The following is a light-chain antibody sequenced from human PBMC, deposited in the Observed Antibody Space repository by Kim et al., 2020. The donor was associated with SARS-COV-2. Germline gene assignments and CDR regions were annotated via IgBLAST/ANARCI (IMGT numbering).Light chain of an antibody. CDR2: GAS. Sequence: EVVMTQSPASLSVSPGERATLSCRASQSVRNNLAWFQQKPGQAPRLLIYGASTRATGIAVSFSGSGSGTEFTLTISSPQSEGSAVYFCKQYDNWPLTFGGGTKVDIK. CDR1: QSVRNN. V-gene: IGKV3-15*01. J-gene: IGKJ4*01. CDR3: KQYDNWPLT.